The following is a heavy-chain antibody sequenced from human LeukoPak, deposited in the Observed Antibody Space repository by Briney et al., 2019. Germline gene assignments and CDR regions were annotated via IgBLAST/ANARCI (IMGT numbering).Heavy chain of an antibody. V-gene: IGHV3-7*01. CDR2: MNPDGSEK. D-gene: IGHD5-18*01. CDR3: ARDQYSYAHAAH. J-gene: IGHJ4*02. CDR1: GFTFSGFW. Sequence: GGSLRLSCAVSGFTFSGFWMSWVRQAPGIGLEWVANMNPDGSEKFYLDSVKGRFTISRDNSKNTLHLQMNSLRAEDTAVYYCARDQYSYAHAAHWGQGTLVTVSS.